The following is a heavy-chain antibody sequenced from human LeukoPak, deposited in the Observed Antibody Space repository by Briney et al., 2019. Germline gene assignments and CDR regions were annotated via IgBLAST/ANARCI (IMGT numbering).Heavy chain of an antibody. V-gene: IGHV4-34*01. J-gene: IGHJ4*02. CDR3: ARDSPYSPHDS. D-gene: IGHD4-11*01. CDR2: INRYGSA. Sequence: SETLSLTCAVYGGSFNTYYWSWIRQPPGKGLDWIGQINRYGSANYNPSLKSRVAISLDTSKNQSSLKVTSVTAADTAVYYCARDSPYSPHDSWGQGTLVTVSS. CDR1: GGSFNTYY.